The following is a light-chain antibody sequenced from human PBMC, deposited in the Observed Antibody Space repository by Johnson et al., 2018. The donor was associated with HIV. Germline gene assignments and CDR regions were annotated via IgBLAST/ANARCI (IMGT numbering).Light chain of an antibody. Sequence: QSVLTQPPSVSAAPGQNVTISCSGSSCDIGNNYVSWHQQLPGTAPKLLIYDNNNRSSGIPDRISGSKSGTSATLGITRLQTGDEADDYCGTWDSGLSAGGVFGTGTKVTVL. CDR1: SCDIGNNY. J-gene: IGLJ1*01. CDR2: DNN. CDR3: GTWDSGLSAGGV. V-gene: IGLV1-51*01.